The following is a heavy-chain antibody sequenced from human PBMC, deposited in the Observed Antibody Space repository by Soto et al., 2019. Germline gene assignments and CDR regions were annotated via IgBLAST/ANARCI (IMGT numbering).Heavy chain of an antibody. CDR1: GGTFSRYV. J-gene: IGHJ4*02. CDR2: IIPIFGTA. V-gene: IGHV1-69*01. CDR3: AREEDEYGDYAPYGD. Sequence: QVQLVQSGAEVKKPGSSVKVSCKASGGTFSRYVISWVRQAPGQGLEWMGGIIPIFGTATYAQKFQGRVTITADESTSTAYVELCSLRSEDTAVYYCAREEDEYGDYAPYGDWGQGTLVTVSS. D-gene: IGHD4-17*01.